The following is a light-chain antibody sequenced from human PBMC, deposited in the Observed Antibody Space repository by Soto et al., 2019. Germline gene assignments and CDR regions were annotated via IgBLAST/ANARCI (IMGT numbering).Light chain of an antibody. V-gene: IGLV1-51*01. CDR2: EDD. CDR3: ETWDSSLSADV. J-gene: IGLJ7*01. Sequence: QSVLTQPPSVSAAPGQKVTFSCSGSSSNIGRNSVSWYQQLPGTAPKLLIYEDDKRPSGIPDRFSGSKSGTSATLGITGLQTGDEADYYCETWDSSLSADVFGGGTQLTVL. CDR1: SSNIGRNS.